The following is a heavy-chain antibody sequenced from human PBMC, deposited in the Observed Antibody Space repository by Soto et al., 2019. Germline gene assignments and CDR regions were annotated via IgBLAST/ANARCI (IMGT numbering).Heavy chain of an antibody. J-gene: IGHJ5*02. D-gene: IGHD6-6*01. Sequence: QVQLQESGPGLVKPSETLSLTCTVSGGSISSYYWSWIRQPPGKGLEWIGYIYYSGSTNYNPSLKSRVTISVDTSKNQFSLKLSSVTAADTAVYYCARRALGSSSNYTWFDPWGQGTLVTVSS. V-gene: IGHV4-59*01. CDR2: IYYSGST. CDR1: GGSISSYY. CDR3: ARRALGSSSNYTWFDP.